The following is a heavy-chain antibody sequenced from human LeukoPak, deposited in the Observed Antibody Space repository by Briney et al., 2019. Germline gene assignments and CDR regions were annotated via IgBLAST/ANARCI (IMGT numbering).Heavy chain of an antibody. V-gene: IGHV3-23*01. CDR3: AKVRSGSYYIDYYYYAMDV. CDR2: LSRSGGET. J-gene: IGHJ6*02. CDR1: GFTFGSYA. D-gene: IGHD3-10*01. Sequence: GGSLRLSCAGSGFTFGSYAMTWVRQAPGKGLEWVSSLSRSGGETFYADAVKGRFTISRDNSKSTPYFQLNSLRAEDTAVYYCAKVRSGSYYIDYYYYAMDVWGQGTTVSVSS.